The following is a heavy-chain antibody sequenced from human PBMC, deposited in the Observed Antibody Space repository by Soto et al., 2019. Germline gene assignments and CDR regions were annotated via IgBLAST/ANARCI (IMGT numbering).Heavy chain of an antibody. J-gene: IGHJ6*02. V-gene: IGHV1-69*13. CDR3: AGFGELLSEGAGMDV. CDR1: GGTFSSYA. Sequence: GASVKVSCKASGGTFSSYAISWVRQAPGQGLEWMGGIIPIFGTANYAQKFQGRVTITADESTSTAYMELSSLRSEDTAVYYCAGFGELLSEGAGMDVWGQATPVTVSS. CDR2: IIPIFGTA. D-gene: IGHD3-10*01.